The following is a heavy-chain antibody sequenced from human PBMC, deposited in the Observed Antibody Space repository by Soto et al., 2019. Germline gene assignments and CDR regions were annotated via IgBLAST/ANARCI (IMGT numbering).Heavy chain of an antibody. V-gene: IGHV4-59*12. J-gene: IGHJ5*02. CDR3: VRGPLDFDFWSGAYDP. D-gene: IGHD3-3*01. CDR2: IYYSGST. CDR1: GGTIWSSV. Sequence: SERPSLTCTASGGTIWSSVGTGFRQPPGKGLEWIGYIYYSGSTNYNPSLKSRVTISVDTSKNQFSLKLSSVTAADTAVYYCVRGPLDFDFWSGAYDPLVKGTLVTVSS.